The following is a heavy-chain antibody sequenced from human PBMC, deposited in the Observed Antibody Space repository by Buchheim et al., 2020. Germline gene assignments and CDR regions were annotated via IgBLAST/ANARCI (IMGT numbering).Heavy chain of an antibody. J-gene: IGHJ4*02. Sequence: QVQLVESGGGVVQPGRSMRLSCAASGFTFSSYGMHWVRQAPGQGLEWVAVISYDGSNKYYADSVKGRFTISRDNSKNTPYLQMNSLRAEDTAVYYCAKDREHLSFDYWGQGTL. CDR2: ISYDGSNK. D-gene: IGHD1/OR15-1a*01. CDR1: GFTFSSYG. CDR3: AKDREHLSFDY. V-gene: IGHV3-30*18.